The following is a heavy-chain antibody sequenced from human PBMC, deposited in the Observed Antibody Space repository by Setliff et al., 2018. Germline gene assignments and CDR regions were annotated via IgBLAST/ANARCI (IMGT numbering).Heavy chain of an antibody. CDR3: ARARSGDYSDSTGYLDY. CDR2: VHYSGDS. J-gene: IGHJ4*02. V-gene: IGHV4-59*08. CDR1: GGSMTSYY. D-gene: IGHD3-22*01. Sequence: SETLSLTCTVSGGSMTSYYWSWIRQSPWKGLEWIGYVHYSGDSNYNPSLKSRVTISVDTSKNQFSLKLSSVSAADTAVYYCARARSGDYSDSTGYLDYWGQGTLVTVS.